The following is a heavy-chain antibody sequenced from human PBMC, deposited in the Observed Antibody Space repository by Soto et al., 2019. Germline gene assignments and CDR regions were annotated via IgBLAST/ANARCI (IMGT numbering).Heavy chain of an antibody. CDR2: ISGSGGST. D-gene: IGHD2-15*01. V-gene: IGHV3-23*01. CDR3: AKVVDVFVVDWFDP. Sequence: EVQLLESGGDLVQPGGSLRLSCAASGFTFSRYAMSWVRQAPGKGLEWVSGISGSGGSTYYADSVKGRFTISRDNSKNMMYLLMNSLRAEDTSVFYCAKVVDVFVVDWFDPWCQGTLVTVSS. J-gene: IGHJ5*02. CDR1: GFTFSRYA.